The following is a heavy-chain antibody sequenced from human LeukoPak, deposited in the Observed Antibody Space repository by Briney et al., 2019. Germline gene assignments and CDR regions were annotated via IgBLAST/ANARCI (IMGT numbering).Heavy chain of an antibody. J-gene: IGHJ4*02. V-gene: IGHV4-39*07. Sequence: PSETLSLTCAVSGGSISSSSYYWGWLRQPPGKGLEWIGSISHSGYTYYNPSLKRRVITSVDTSKNQFSLKLISVTAADTAVFYCASQRAYYDDVWGGYRPGYFDYWGQGILVTVSS. CDR2: ISHSGYT. CDR3: ASQRAYYDDVWGGYRPGYFDY. D-gene: IGHD3-16*02. CDR1: GGSISSSSYY.